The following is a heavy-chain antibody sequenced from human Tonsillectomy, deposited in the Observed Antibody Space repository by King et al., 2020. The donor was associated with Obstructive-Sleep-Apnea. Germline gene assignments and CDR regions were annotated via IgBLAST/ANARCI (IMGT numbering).Heavy chain of an antibody. J-gene: IGHJ6*01. CDR2: ISYDGSNK. Sequence: VQLVESGGGVVQPGRSLRLSCAASGFTFSSYAMHWVRQAPGKGLEWVAVISYDGSNKYYADSVKGRFTISRDNSKNTLFLQMNSLRAEDTAVYYCAGDLDEVVVVITPDYYYGMDVWGQGTTVTVSP. V-gene: IGHV3-30-3*01. CDR3: AGDLDEVVVVITPDYYYGMDV. D-gene: IGHD3-22*01. CDR1: GFTFSSYA.